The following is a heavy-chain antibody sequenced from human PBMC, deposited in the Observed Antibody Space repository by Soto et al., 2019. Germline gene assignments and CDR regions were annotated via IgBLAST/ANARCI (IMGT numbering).Heavy chain of an antibody. V-gene: IGHV3-23*01. CDR2: ISGSDGST. CDR3: AKDRRTFAIRGDFDY. CDR1: GFTFSSYA. D-gene: IGHD4-17*01. J-gene: IGHJ4*02. Sequence: GGSLRLSCAASGFTFSSYAMNWVRQAPGKGLEWLSTISGSDGSTYYADSVKGRFTISRDNSKNTLYLQMDSLRAEDTAVYYCAKDRRTFAIRGDFDYGGQGTRVTVS.